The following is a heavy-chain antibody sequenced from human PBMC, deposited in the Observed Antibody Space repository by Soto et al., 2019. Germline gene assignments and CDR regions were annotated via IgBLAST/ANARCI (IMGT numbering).Heavy chain of an antibody. D-gene: IGHD5-12*01. CDR2: ISASGDIT. J-gene: IGHJ4*01. V-gene: IGHV3-23*01. Sequence: GGSLRLSCAATGFTFSSDAVNWVRQAPGKGLEWVSGISASGDITYYADSVKGRFTISRDNSKNTLFLQLNSLRAEDTAVYYCAKPPSSGYEPPWDYWGLGTQVTVSS. CDR3: AKPPSSGYEPPWDY. CDR1: GFTFSSDA.